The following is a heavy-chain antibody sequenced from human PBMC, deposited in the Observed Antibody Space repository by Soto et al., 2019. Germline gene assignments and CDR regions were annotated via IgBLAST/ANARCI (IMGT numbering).Heavy chain of an antibody. CDR3: VRFPGLVRAYRSGWNFDH. CDR2: INPNTGGT. Sequence: GASVKVSCKASGYTFTGYYINWVRQAPARGLEWMGWINPNTGGTNYAPKFQGWVSMTRDTSINTAYMELRLKSDDTAIYYCVRFPGLVRAYRSGWNFDHWGQGTPVTVSS. CDR1: GYTFTGYY. D-gene: IGHD6-19*01. V-gene: IGHV1-2*04. J-gene: IGHJ4*02.